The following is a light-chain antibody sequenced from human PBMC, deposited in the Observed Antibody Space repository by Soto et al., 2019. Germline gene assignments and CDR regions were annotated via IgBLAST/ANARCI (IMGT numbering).Light chain of an antibody. Sequence: AIQMTQSPSSLSASVGDRVTITCRASPGIRNDLGWYQKKPGKAPKILIYAASSLQSGVPSRFSGSGSGTDFNLTISRLQTEDFATYDCLQDYNYPPTFGQGTKVDIK. J-gene: IGKJ1*01. V-gene: IGKV1-6*01. CDR1: PGIRND. CDR2: AAS. CDR3: LQDYNYPPT.